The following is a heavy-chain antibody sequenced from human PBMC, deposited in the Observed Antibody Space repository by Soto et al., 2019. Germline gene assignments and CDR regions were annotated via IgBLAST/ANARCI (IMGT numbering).Heavy chain of an antibody. V-gene: IGHV4-59*01. CDR1: GVSISSYY. D-gene: IGHD3-22*01. J-gene: IGHJ4*02. CDR2: VSYSGST. Sequence: QVQLQESGPGLVKTSGTLSLTCAVSGVSISSYYWTWIRQPPGKGLEWIGRVSYSGSTTYSPSLKSRVTMSVDMSNNQFSLKLNSVTAADTAVYYCAGGSGYFYWGQGTLVAVSS. CDR3: AGGSGYFY.